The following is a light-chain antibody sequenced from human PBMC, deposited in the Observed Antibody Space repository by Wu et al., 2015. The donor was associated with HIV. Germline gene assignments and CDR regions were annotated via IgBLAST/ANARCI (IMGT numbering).Light chain of an antibody. CDR3: QQYNIWPPLT. CDR2: GAS. Sequence: EVVMTQSPATLSVSPGERVTLSCRASETVTMSVVWYQQRPGQPPRLLIYGASTRATGIPARFSGSGSGTDFTLTISSLQSEDFAVYYCQQYNIWPPLTFGGGPKVEIK. CDR1: ETVTMS. J-gene: IGKJ4*01. V-gene: IGKV3-15*01.